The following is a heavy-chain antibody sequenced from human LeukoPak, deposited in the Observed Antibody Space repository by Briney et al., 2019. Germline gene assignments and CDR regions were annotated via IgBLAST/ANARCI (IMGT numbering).Heavy chain of an antibody. CDR3: TSFRGGDFPPV. CDR2: VNSDGTTT. D-gene: IGHD2/OR15-2a*01. CDR1: GFTFSSYW. J-gene: IGHJ4*02. V-gene: IGHV3-74*01. Sequence: PGGSLRLSCAASGFTFSSYWMHWVRQAPGKGLVWVSRVNSDGTTTTYADSVRGRFTISRDNAKNTLYLQMNSLGAEDTAVYYCTSFRGGDFPPVWGQGTLVTVSS.